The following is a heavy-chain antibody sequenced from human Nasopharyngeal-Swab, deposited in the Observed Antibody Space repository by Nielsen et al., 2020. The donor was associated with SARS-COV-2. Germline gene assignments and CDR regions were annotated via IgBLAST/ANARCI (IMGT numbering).Heavy chain of an antibody. D-gene: IGHD3-9*01. Sequence: GESLKISCAASGFTFSSYAMSWVRQAPGKGLEWVSAISGSGGSTHYADSVKGRFTISRDNSKNTLYLQMNSLRAEDTAVYYCAKDTALYLAFDIWGQGTMVTVSS. J-gene: IGHJ3*02. V-gene: IGHV3-23*01. CDR2: ISGSGGST. CDR3: AKDTALYLAFDI. CDR1: GFTFSSYA.